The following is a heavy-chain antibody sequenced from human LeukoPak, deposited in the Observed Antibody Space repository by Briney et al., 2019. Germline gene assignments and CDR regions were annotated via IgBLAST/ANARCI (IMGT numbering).Heavy chain of an antibody. CDR1: GFTFSDYY. V-gene: IGHV3-11*04. D-gene: IGHD3-22*01. CDR3: AREEPTSSGYAFDI. J-gene: IGHJ3*02. CDR2: ISSSGSTI. Sequence: GGSLRLSCAASGFTFSDYYMSWIRQAPGKGLEWVSYISSSGSTIYYADSVKGRFTISRDNAKNSLYLQMNSLRAEDTAVYYCAREEPTSSGYAFDIWGQGTMVTVSS.